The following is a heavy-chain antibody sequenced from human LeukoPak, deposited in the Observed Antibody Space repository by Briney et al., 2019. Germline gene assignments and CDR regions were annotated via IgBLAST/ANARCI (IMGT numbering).Heavy chain of an antibody. V-gene: IGHV3-23*01. Sequence: GGSLRLPCAVSGFPFARYAMSWVRQAPGKGLEGVSAISGGGGGTYYADSVKGRFTISRDNSKNTLYLQMNSLRAEDTAKYFCARQNNWNYVFFHWGQGTLVTVSS. CDR1: GFPFARYA. J-gene: IGHJ4*02. D-gene: IGHD1-20*01. CDR2: ISGGGGGT. CDR3: ARQNNWNYVFFH.